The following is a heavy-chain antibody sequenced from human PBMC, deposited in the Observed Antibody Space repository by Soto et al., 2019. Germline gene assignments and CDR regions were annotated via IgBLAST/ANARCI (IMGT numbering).Heavy chain of an antibody. D-gene: IGHD7-27*01. CDR2: IYKSATT. Sequence: TLSLTCSVSGDSISNLDYFWAWIRQHPGQALEYIGYIYKSATTYYNPSFESRVAISVDTSKSQFSLNATSVTAADTAVYFCARGRYCLTGRCFPNWFDSWGQGALVTVSS. CDR1: GDSISNLDYF. J-gene: IGHJ5*01. V-gene: IGHV4-30-4*01. CDR3: ARGRYCLTGRCFPNWFDS.